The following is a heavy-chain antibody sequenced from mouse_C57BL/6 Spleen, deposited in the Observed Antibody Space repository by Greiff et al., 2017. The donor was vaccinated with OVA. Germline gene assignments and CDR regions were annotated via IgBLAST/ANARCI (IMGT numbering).Heavy chain of an antibody. Sequence: QVQLQQSGAELVKPGASVKMSCKASGYTFTTYPIEWMKQNHGKSLEWIGNFHPYNDDTKYNEKFKGKATLTVEKSSSTVYLELSRLTSLDSAVYFCERRTRTPYSYFDVWGTGTTVTASS. CDR2: FHPYNDDT. CDR1: GYTFTTYP. V-gene: IGHV1-47*01. D-gene: IGHD1-1*01. CDR3: ERRTRTPYSYFDV. J-gene: IGHJ1*03.